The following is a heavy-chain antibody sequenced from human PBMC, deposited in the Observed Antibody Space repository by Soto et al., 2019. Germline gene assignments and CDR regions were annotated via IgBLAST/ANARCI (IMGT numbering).Heavy chain of an antibody. D-gene: IGHD6-13*01. CDR3: ARAPSAGFYWYFDL. V-gene: IGHV4-34*01. CDR2: INHSGST. Sequence: QVQLQQWGAGLLKPSETLSLTCAVYGGSFSGYYWSWIRQPPGKGLEWIGEINHSGSTNYNPSLKSRVTISVDTSKNQFSLKLSSVTAADTAVYYCARAPSAGFYWYFDLWGRGTLVTVSS. CDR1: GGSFSGYY. J-gene: IGHJ2*01.